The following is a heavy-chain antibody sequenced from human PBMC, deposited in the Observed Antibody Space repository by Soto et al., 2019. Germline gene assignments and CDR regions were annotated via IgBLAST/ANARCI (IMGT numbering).Heavy chain of an antibody. Sequence: QVQLVQSGGEVKRPGASMKVSCQASGYSFSSYGVSWVRQAPGQGLQWLGWVSADSGKTKYAQILQGRLTLTTDTSTNTGCMELRSLTSDDTAMYYCARDSPYNDFGCGVMESYSYNMDVWGQGTTVIVSS. D-gene: IGHD3-3*01. CDR1: GYSFSSYG. CDR3: ARDSPYNDFGCGVMESYSYNMDV. CDR2: VSADSGKT. J-gene: IGHJ6*02. V-gene: IGHV1-18*01.